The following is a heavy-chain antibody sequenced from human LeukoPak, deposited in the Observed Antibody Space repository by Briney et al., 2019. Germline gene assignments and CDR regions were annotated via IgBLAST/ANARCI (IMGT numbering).Heavy chain of an antibody. Sequence: ASVKVSCKASGYTFTSYYMHWVRQAPGQGLEWMGIINPSGGSTSCAQKFQGRVTMTRDMSTSTVYMELSSLRSEDTAVYYCARVFGDSSGYCRMGAAFDIWGQGTMVTVSS. J-gene: IGHJ3*02. V-gene: IGHV1-46*01. CDR3: ARVFGDSSGYCRMGAAFDI. D-gene: IGHD3-22*01. CDR2: INPSGGST. CDR1: GYTFTSYY.